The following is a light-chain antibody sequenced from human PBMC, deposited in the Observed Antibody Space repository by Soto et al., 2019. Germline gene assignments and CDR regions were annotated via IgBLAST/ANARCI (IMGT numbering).Light chain of an antibody. CDR3: AAWDVSLSAV. J-gene: IGLJ3*02. Sequence: QSVLTQPPSASGTPGQRVTISCSGSSSNIGSKFVYWYQQLPGTAPKLLIYRDDQRPSGFPDRFSGSKSGTSASLAISGLRSEDEADYYCAAWDVSLSAVFGGGTKLTVL. CDR1: SSNIGSKF. V-gene: IGLV1-47*01. CDR2: RDD.